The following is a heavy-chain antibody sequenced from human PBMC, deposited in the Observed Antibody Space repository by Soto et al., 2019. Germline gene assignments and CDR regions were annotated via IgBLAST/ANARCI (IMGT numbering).Heavy chain of an antibody. Sequence: EVQLVESGGGLVKPGGSLRLSCAASGFTFSSYSMNWVRQAPGKGLAWVSSISSSSSYIYYADSVKGRFTISRDNAKNSLYLQMNSVSAEDSAVYYCARLSGYDDYYYYYMDVWGKGTTVTVSS. J-gene: IGHJ6*03. CDR2: ISSSSSYI. V-gene: IGHV3-21*01. CDR3: ARLSGYDDYYYYYMDV. D-gene: IGHD5-12*01. CDR1: GFTFSSYS.